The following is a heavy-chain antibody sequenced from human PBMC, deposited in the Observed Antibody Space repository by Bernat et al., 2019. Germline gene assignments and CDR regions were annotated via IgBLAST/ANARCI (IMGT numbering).Heavy chain of an antibody. V-gene: IGHV4-34*01. Sequence: QVQLQQWGAGLLKPSETLSLTCAVYGGSFSGYYWSWIRQPPGKGLEWIGEINHSGSTNYNPPLKSRVTISVDTSKNQFSLTLSSVTAADTAVYYCARAPAGVADFDWLLYDSWFDPWGQGTLVTVSS. D-gene: IGHD3-9*01. J-gene: IGHJ5*02. CDR2: INHSGST. CDR1: GGSFSGYY. CDR3: ARAPAGVADFDWLLYDSWFDP.